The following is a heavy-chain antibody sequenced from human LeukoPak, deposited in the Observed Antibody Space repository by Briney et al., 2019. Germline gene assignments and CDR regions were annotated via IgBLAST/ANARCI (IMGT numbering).Heavy chain of an antibody. D-gene: IGHD3-3*01. J-gene: IGHJ4*02. CDR3: TSSYTYYDFWSGYPDY. CDR1: GFTFGDYA. V-gene: IGHV3-49*04. CDR2: IRSKAYGGTT. Sequence: GGSLRLSCTASGFTFGDYAMSWVRQAPGKGLERVGFIRSKAYGGTTEYAASVKGRFTISRDDSKSIAYLQMNSLKTEDTAVYYCTSSYTYYDFWSGYPDYWGQGTLVTVSS.